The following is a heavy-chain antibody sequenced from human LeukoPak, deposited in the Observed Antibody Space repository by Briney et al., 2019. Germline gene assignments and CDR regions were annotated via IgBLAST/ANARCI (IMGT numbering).Heavy chain of an antibody. CDR2: IYYSGST. D-gene: IGHD3-3*01. V-gene: IGHV4-39*07. CDR1: GGSISSSSYY. CDR3: ARVPHSGVVIAQFDY. J-gene: IGHJ4*02. Sequence: SETLSLTCTVSGGSISSSSYYWGWIRQPPGKGLEWIGSIYYSGSTYYNPSLKSRVTISVDTSKNQFSLKLSSVTAADTAVYYCARVPHSGVVIAQFDYWGQGTLVTVSS.